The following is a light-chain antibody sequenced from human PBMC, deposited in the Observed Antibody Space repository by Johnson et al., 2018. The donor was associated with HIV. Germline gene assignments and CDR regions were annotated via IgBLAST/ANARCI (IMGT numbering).Light chain of an antibody. CDR2: DNN. CDR3: GTWDSSLSAGV. Sequence: QSVLTQPPSVSAAPGQKVTISCSGNSCDIENNYVSSHHQLPGTAPKLLFYDNNKRPSGIPDRFSDSKSGTSATLDITGLQTGDEADYYCGTWDSSLSAGVFGTGTKVTVL. V-gene: IGLV1-51*01. J-gene: IGLJ1*01. CDR1: SCDIENNY.